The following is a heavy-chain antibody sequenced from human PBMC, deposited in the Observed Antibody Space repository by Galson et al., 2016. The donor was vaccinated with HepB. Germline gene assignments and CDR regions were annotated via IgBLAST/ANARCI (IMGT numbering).Heavy chain of an antibody. J-gene: IGHJ4*02. CDR2: ISVISGSSP. D-gene: IGHD4-17*01. CDR1: GFTSSSYA. V-gene: IGHV3-23*01. Sequence: SLRLSCAASGFTSSSYATSWVRQAPGKGLEWVSSISVISGSSPDYADSVKGRFTMSRDNSKDTLYLQMNSLRAEDTALYYCAKLGTTVLTPVTNWGQGTLVTVS. CDR3: AKLGTTVLTPVTN.